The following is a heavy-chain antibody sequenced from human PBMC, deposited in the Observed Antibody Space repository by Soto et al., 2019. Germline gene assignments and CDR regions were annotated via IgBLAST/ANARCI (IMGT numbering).Heavy chain of an antibody. CDR2: MYTSGST. CDR3: EREGYRDTYSYYQTLDV. J-gene: IGHJ6*02. V-gene: IGHV4-4*07. D-gene: IGHD4-4*01. CDR1: GGSISTYY. Sequence: SETLSLTCTVSGGSISTYYWTWIRQPAGKGLEWIGRMYTSGSTNYNPSLKSRVTMSVDTSKNQSSLNLRTVTAADTAVYYCEREGYRDTYSYYQTLDVWGQGTTVTVSS.